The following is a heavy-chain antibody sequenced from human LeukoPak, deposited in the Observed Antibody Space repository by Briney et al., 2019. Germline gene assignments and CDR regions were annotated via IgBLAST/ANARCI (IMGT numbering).Heavy chain of an antibody. CDR3: ARDLNGSGSYKAFDS. V-gene: IGHV1-2*02. CDR2: INPNSGGT. D-gene: IGHD3-10*01. CDR1: GYTFTGYY. Sequence: ASVKVSCKASGYTFTGYYMHWVRQAPGQGLEWMGWINPNSGGTNYAQKFQGRVTMTRDTSISTAYMELSRLRSDDTAVYYCARDLNGSGSYKAFDSWGQGTLVTVSS. J-gene: IGHJ5*01.